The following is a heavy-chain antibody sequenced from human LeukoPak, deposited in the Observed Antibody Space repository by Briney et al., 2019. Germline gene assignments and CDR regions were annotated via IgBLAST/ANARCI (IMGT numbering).Heavy chain of an antibody. CDR1: GGSISSSSYY. CDR2: IYTSGST. Sequence: PSETLSLTCTVSGGSISSSSYYWSWIRQPAGKGLEWIGRIYTSGSTNYNPSLKSRVTMSVDTSKNQFSPKLSSVTAADTAVYYCAGSNPYSSSFDYWGQGTLVTVSS. J-gene: IGHJ4*02. CDR3: AGSNPYSSSFDY. D-gene: IGHD6-13*01. V-gene: IGHV4-61*02.